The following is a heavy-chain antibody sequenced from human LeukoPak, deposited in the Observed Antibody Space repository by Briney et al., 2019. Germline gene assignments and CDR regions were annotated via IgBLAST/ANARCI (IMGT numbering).Heavy chain of an antibody. Sequence: GGSLRLSCAASEFDFSTHAMTWVRQAPGKGLERVSAISISGTKTYYADSVKGRFTISRDNSKNTLYLQMNSLRAEDTAVYYCAKLNYDSSGYLDYWGQGTLVTVSS. V-gene: IGHV3-23*01. CDR2: ISISGTKT. CDR1: EFDFSTHA. CDR3: AKLNYDSSGYLDY. J-gene: IGHJ4*02. D-gene: IGHD3-22*01.